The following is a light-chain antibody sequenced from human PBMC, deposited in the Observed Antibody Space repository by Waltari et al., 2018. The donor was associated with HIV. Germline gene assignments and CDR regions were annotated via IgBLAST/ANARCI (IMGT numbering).Light chain of an antibody. CDR1: SSNIGGRTN. CDR2: KKN. J-gene: IGLJ2*01. CDR3: AAWDDSLNGVV. V-gene: IGLV1-44*01. Sequence: QSVLTQSPSASGTPGQRVIISCSGSSSNIGGRTNVTWYQLLPGTAPKLPIYKKNQRPSGVPDRFSGSKSGTSASLAISGLRSEDEADYYCAAWDDSLNGVVFGGGTKLTVL.